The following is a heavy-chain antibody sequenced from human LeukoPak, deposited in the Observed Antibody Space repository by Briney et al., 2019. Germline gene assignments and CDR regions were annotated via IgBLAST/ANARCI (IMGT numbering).Heavy chain of an antibody. CDR1: GFTFSSYG. V-gene: IGHV3-30*02. J-gene: IGHJ3*02. CDR2: IRYDGSNK. Sequence: GGSLRLSCAASGFTFSSYGMHWVRQAPGKGLEWVAFIRYDGSNKYYADSVKGRFTISRDNSKNTLYLQMNSLRAEDTAVYYCARIRSALRYFRDAFDIWGQGTMVTVSS. D-gene: IGHD3-9*01. CDR3: ARIRSALRYFRDAFDI.